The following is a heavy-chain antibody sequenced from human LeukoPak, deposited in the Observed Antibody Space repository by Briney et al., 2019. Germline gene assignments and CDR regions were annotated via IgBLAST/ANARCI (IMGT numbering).Heavy chain of an antibody. D-gene: IGHD6-13*01. CDR3: VRTFQGSWPYYYSYMDV. CDR1: GFPFSTFW. J-gene: IGHJ6*03. CDR2: INPDGSGT. Sequence: GGSLRLSCAASGFPFSTFWMHWVRQAPGKGLVWVSLINPDGSGTNYADSVEGRFTISRDNANNTLYLHMNSLRTEGTAVYYCVRTFQGSWPYYYSYMDVWGKGTTVIVSS. V-gene: IGHV3-74*01.